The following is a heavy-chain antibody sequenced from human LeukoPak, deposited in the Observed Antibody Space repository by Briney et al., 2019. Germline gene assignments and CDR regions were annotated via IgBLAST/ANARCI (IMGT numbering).Heavy chain of an antibody. CDR1: GFTFSSYA. D-gene: IGHD3-10*01. J-gene: IGHJ6*02. CDR3: AKDLRPHYYGSGSYGGPYGMDV. V-gene: IGHV3-23*01. CDR2: ISGSGGST. Sequence: GGSLRLSCAASGFTFSSYAMSWVRQAPGKGLEWVSAISGSGGSTYYADSVKGRFTISRDNSKNTLYLQMNSLRAEDTAVYYCAKDLRPHYYGSGSYGGPYGMDVWGQGTTVTVSS.